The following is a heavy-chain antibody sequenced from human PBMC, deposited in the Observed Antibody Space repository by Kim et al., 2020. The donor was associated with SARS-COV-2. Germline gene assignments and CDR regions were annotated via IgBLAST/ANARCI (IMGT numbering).Heavy chain of an antibody. D-gene: IGHD6-19*01. Sequence: GGSLRLSCAASQFTFSTYAMSWVRQAPGKGLEWVSTISIDGAATHYADSVKGRFTISRDNSKNTLYLQMNSLRAEDTAVYHCAKKMLAGSGNYAPFDCWGQGTLVIVSS. V-gene: IGHV3-23*01. CDR3: AKKMLAGSGNYAPFDC. J-gene: IGHJ4*02. CDR2: ISIDGAAT. CDR1: QFTFSTYA.